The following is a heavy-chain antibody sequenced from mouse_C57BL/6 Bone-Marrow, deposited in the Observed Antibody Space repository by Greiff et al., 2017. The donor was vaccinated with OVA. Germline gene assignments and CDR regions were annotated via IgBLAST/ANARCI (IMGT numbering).Heavy chain of an antibody. CDR3: ARYLPKAMDY. D-gene: IGHD5-1*01. V-gene: IGHV1-50*01. Sequence: QVQLQQPGAELVKPGASVTLSCKASGYTFTSYWMQWVQQRPGQGLEWIGEIDPSDSYTNYNQKFKGKATLTVDTSSSTAYMQLSSLTSEDSAVYYCARYLPKAMDYWGQGTSVTVSS. J-gene: IGHJ4*01. CDR1: GYTFTSYW. CDR2: IDPSDSYT.